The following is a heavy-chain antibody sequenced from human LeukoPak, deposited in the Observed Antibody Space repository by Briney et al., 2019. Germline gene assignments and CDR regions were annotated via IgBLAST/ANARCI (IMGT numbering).Heavy chain of an antibody. CDR2: INHSGST. D-gene: IGHD6-19*01. V-gene: IGHV4-34*01. CDR1: GGSFSGYY. Sequence: SETLSLTCAVYGGSFSGYYWSWIRQPPGKGLEWIGEINHSGSTNYNPSLKSRVTISVDTSKNQFSLKLSSVTAADTAVYYCARRTGIAVASPPYYYMDVWGKGTTVTVSS. CDR3: ARRTGIAVASPPYYYMDV. J-gene: IGHJ6*03.